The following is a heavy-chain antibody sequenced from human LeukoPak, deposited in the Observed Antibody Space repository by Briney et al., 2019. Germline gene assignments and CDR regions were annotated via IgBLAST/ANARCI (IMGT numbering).Heavy chain of an antibody. D-gene: IGHD1-14*01. CDR1: GDSIIRGDSS. J-gene: IGHJ4*02. Sequence: SETLSLTCTVSGDSIIRGDSSWNWIRQPPGKGLEWIGYIYHSGSTYYNPSLKSRVTISVDRSKNQFSLKLSSVTAADTAVYYCARAGDSPFDYWGQGTLVTVSS. CDR3: ARAGDSPFDY. CDR2: IYHSGST. V-gene: IGHV4-30-2*01.